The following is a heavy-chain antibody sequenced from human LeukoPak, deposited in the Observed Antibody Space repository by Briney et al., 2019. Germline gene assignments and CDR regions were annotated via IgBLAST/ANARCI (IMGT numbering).Heavy chain of an antibody. V-gene: IGHV4-39*01. CDR3: ANHYSGHSFDI. CDR1: GGSISINNYY. D-gene: IGHD4-11*01. CDR2: IHYSGRT. J-gene: IGHJ3*02. Sequence: SETLSLTCIVSGGSISINNYYWGWIRQPPGKGLEWIGSIHYSGRTYYNPSLESRVTTSVDTSKNQFSLKLSSVTAADTSIYCWANHYSGHSFDIWGQGTMVTVSS.